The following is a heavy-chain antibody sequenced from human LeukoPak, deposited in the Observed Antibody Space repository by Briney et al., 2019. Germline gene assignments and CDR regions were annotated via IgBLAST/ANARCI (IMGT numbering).Heavy chain of an antibody. D-gene: IGHD2-2*01. CDR3: ATAGYCSSTSCYVESEFDY. J-gene: IGHJ4*02. CDR2: IYYSGST. V-gene: IGHV4-39*01. Sequence: PSETLSLTCTVSGGSISSSSYYWGWIRQPPGKGLEWIGSIYYSGSTYYNPSLKSRVTISVDTSKNQFSLKLSSVTAADTAVYYCATAGYCSSTSCYVESEFDYWGKGTLVTVSS. CDR1: GGSISSSSYY.